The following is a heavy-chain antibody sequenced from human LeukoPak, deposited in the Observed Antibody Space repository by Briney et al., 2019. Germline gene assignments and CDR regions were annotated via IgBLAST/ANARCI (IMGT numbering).Heavy chain of an antibody. CDR3: ARGDSSSSLSAFDI. CDR1: GFTFSSYR. V-gene: IGHV3-21*01. Sequence: GGSLRLSCAASGFTFSSYRMNWVRQAPGKGLEWVSSISSRSSYIYYADSLKGRFTISRDNAKNSLYLNIHSLRAEDTAVYYCARGDSSSSLSAFDIWGQGTMVTVSS. J-gene: IGHJ3*02. D-gene: IGHD6-6*01. CDR2: ISSRSSYI.